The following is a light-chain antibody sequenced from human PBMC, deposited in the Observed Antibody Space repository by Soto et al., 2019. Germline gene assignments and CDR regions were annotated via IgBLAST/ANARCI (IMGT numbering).Light chain of an antibody. CDR1: SSDIGGYNY. CDR2: GVS. Sequence: QSALTQPASVSGSPGQSITISCTGTSSDIGGYNYVSWYQQHPGKAPKLMIYGVSNRPSGVSGRFFGSKSGNTASLTISGLQPEDEADYYCSSYRSSITPVVFGGGTKVTVL. CDR3: SSYRSSITPVV. V-gene: IGLV2-14*01. J-gene: IGLJ2*01.